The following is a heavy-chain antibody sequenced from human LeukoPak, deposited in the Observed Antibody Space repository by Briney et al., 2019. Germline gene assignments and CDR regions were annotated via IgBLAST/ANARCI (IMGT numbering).Heavy chain of an antibody. D-gene: IGHD2-21*02. CDR2: INPGGRDT. CDR3: TSWGDTTAEYFQR. CDR1: GFTVSSNY. Sequence: PGGSLRLSCAASGFTVSSNYMNWVRQAPGKGLEWVAHINPGGRDTYYVDSVKGRFTISRDNAQNSMYLQMNSLRVEDTAVYYCTSWGDTTAEYFQRWGQGTLVTVSS. J-gene: IGHJ1*01. V-gene: IGHV3-7*01.